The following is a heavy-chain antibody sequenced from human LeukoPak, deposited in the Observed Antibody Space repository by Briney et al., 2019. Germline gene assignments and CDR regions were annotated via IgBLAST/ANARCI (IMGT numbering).Heavy chain of an antibody. D-gene: IGHD3-10*01. Sequence: ASVKVSCKASGYTFTNHYMHWVRQAPGQGLEWVGWINPNSGGTNYAQKFQDRVTMTRDTSITTVYMELSGLRSDDTAVYYCARGHYYGSGTYDYWGQGTLVTVSS. CDR2: INPNSGGT. V-gene: IGHV1-2*02. CDR1: GYTFTNHY. CDR3: ARGHYYGSGTYDY. J-gene: IGHJ4*02.